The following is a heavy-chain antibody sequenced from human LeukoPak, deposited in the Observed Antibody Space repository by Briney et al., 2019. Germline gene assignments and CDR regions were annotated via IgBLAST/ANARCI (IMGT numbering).Heavy chain of an antibody. CDR1: GYRFTDYY. D-gene: IGHD3-22*01. J-gene: IGHJ6*03. CDR3: ARSSGYYSSLFYMHV. CDR2: ISPNNGVT. V-gene: IGHV1-2*02. Sequence: ASVKVSCKTSGYRFTDYYINWVRQAPGQGLEWMGWISPNNGVTLYAQKFQGSVTMTRDTSITTAYMELSSLRSEDTAVYYCARSSGYYSSLFYMHVWGKGTTVTVSS.